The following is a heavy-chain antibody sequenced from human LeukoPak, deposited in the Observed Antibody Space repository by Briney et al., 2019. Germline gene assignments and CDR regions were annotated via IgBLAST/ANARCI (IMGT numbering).Heavy chain of an antibody. CDR2: ISSSGSTI. CDR1: GFTFSSYE. CDR3: AELGITMIGGV. D-gene: IGHD3-10*02. Sequence: GGSLRLSCAASGFTFSSYEMNWVRQAPGKGLEWVSYISSSGSTIYYADYVKGRFTISRDNAKISLYLQMNSLRAEDTAVYYCAELGITMIGGVWGKGTTVTISS. J-gene: IGHJ6*04. V-gene: IGHV3-48*03.